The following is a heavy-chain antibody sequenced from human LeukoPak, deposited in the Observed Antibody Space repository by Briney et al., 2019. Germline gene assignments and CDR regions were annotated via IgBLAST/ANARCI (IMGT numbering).Heavy chain of an antibody. CDR3: AREYSSSVGRAFDI. CDR1: GGSLSSYY. J-gene: IGHJ3*02. V-gene: IGHV3-48*01. CDR2: ISSSSSTI. D-gene: IGHD6-13*01. Sequence: PSETLSLTCTVSGGSLSSYYWSWLRQAPAKGLAGVSYISSSSSTIYYADSVKGRFTISRDNAKNSLYLQMSSLRADDTAVYYCAREYSSSVGRAFDIWGQGTMVTVSS.